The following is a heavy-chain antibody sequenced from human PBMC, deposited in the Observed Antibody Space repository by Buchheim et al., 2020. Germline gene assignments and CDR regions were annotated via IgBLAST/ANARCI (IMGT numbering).Heavy chain of an antibody. V-gene: IGHV3-23*01. CDR1: GFTFSSHA. Sequence: EVQLLESGGGLVQPGGSLRLSCAASGFTFSSHAMTWVRQAPGKGLEWVSGISGSGGSTHYADSVKGRFTISRDNSKHTLHLQMNSLRVEDTAVYYCAKDPYSSSSYFDYWGQGTL. CDR3: AKDPYSSSSYFDY. CDR2: ISGSGGST. D-gene: IGHD6-6*01. J-gene: IGHJ4*02.